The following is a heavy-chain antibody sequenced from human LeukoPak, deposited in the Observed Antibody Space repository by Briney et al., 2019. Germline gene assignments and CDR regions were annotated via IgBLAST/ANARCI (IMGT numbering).Heavy chain of an antibody. Sequence: GSVKVSCKASGYTFTRYGITWVRQAPGQGLEWMGWISAYNGNTNYAHKVQGRVTMTTDTSTRTAYMELRSLSSDDTAVYYCARDNSAISDCSSASCYHFKYWGQGTLVTVSS. D-gene: IGHD2-2*01. CDR3: ARDNSAISDCSSASCYHFKY. J-gene: IGHJ4*02. CDR2: ISAYNGNT. V-gene: IGHV1-18*01. CDR1: GYTFTRYG.